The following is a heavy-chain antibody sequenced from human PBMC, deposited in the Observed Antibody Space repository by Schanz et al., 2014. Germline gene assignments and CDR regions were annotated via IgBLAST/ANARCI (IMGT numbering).Heavy chain of an antibody. CDR1: GFTFSSYG. Sequence: QVQLVESGGGVVQPGRSRRLSCEASGFTFSSYGMHWVRQTPGKGLEWVAIIWYDGSNKYYADSVKGRFTISRDNSKNTLFLQMSSLRAEDTAVYYCARDGDFDYWGQGTLVTVSS. V-gene: IGHV3-33*08. CDR2: IWYDGSNK. J-gene: IGHJ4*02. CDR3: ARDGDFDY.